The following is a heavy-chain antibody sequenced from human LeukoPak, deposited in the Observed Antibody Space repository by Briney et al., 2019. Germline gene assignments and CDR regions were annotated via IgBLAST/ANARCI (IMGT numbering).Heavy chain of an antibody. CDR3: ASPSRAGYYKSGFDY. CDR1: GGSFSGYY. V-gene: IGHV4-34*01. D-gene: IGHD3-9*01. CDR2: INHSGST. Sequence: PSETLSLTCAVYGGSFSGYYWSWIRQPPGKGLEWIGEINHSGSTNYNPSLKSRVTISVDTSKNQFSLKLSSVTAADTAVYYCASPSRAGYYKSGFDYWGQGTLVTVSS. J-gene: IGHJ4*02.